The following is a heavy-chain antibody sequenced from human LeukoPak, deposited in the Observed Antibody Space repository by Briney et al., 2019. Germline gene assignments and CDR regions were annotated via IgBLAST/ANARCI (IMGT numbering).Heavy chain of an antibody. V-gene: IGHV1-2*02. CDR3: ARGYCSSTSCYADY. J-gene: IGHJ4*02. D-gene: IGHD2-2*01. CDR2: INPNSGGT. CDR1: GYTLTELS. Sequence: GASVKVSCKASGYTLTELSMHWVRQAPGKGLEWMGWINPNSGGTNYAQKFQGRVTMTRDTSISTAYMELSRLRSDDTAVYYCARGYCSSTSCYADYWGQGTLVTVSS.